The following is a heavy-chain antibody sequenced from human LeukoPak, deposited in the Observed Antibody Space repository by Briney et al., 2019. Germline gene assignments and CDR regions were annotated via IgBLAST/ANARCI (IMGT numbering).Heavy chain of an antibody. CDR1: GFTFNSYA. Sequence: PGGSLRLSCVASGFTFNSYAMAWVRQAPGKGLEWVSSIASGRSPSYADSLKGRLTMSRDNAKNTLYLQLNSLRAEDTAVYYCARGTVTTISHFDYWGQGTLVTVSS. V-gene: IGHV3-23*05. D-gene: IGHD4-11*01. CDR2: IASGRSP. CDR3: ARGTVTTISHFDY. J-gene: IGHJ4*02.